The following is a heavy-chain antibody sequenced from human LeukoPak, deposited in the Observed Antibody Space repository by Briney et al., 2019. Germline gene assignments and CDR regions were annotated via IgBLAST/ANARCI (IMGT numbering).Heavy chain of an antibody. J-gene: IGHJ4*02. CDR3: ASRSPYTGLVGATTFDY. D-gene: IGHD1-26*01. CDR2: INPNSGGT. Sequence: GAGKVSGEASGYTFTGYYMHGLRQAAGQGLKWMGWINPNSGGTNYAQKFQGRVTMTRDTSIGTAYMELSRLRSDDTAVYYCASRSPYTGLVGATTFDYWGQGTLVTVSS. V-gene: IGHV1-2*02. CDR1: GYTFTGYY.